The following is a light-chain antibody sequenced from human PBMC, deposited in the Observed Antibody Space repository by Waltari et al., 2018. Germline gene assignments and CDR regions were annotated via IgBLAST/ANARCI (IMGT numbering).Light chain of an antibody. CDR2: AAS. Sequence: DIQLTQSPSSLSASVGDRVTITCRASQAISIYLNWYQQKPGKAPKLLIYAASSLQSGVSSRFSGVGSGTDCTLTISSLQPEDFATYFCQQSFSVPGVTFGGGTKVEIK. J-gene: IGKJ4*01. CDR3: QQSFSVPGVT. V-gene: IGKV1-39*01. CDR1: QAISIY.